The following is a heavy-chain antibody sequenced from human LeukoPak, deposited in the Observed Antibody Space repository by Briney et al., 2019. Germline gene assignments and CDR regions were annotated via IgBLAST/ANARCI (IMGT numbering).Heavy chain of an antibody. D-gene: IGHD6-6*01. CDR2: INPNSGGT. Sequence: ASVKVSCKASGYTFTGYYMHWVRQAPGQGLEWMGWINPNSGGTNYAQKFQGRVTMTRDTSISTAYMELSRLRSDDTAVYYCARACGRYLVVYYFDYWGQGTLVTVSS. V-gene: IGHV1-2*02. J-gene: IGHJ4*02. CDR1: GYTFTGYY. CDR3: ARACGRYLVVYYFDY.